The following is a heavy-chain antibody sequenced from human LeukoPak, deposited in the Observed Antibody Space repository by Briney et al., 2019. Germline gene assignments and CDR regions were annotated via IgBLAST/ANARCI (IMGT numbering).Heavy chain of an antibody. CDR1: GVSVSGGSYY. CDR2: IHYSGST. V-gene: IGHV4-61*01. CDR3: ARLYCSGDSCYPTWFDP. J-gene: IGHJ5*02. Sequence: SETLSLTCSVSGVSVSGGSYYWSWIRQPPGRGLEWIGYIHYSGSTNYNPSLKSRLTISVDTSKNQFSLKLSSVTAADTAVYYCARLYCSGDSCYPTWFDPWGQGALVTVSS. D-gene: IGHD2-15*01.